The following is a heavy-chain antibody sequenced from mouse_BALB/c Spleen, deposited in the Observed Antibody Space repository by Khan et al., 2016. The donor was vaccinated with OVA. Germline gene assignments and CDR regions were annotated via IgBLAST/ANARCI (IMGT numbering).Heavy chain of an antibody. CDR1: GFSLTSYG. D-gene: IGHD2-4*01. V-gene: IGHV2-2*02. J-gene: IGHJ3*01. CDR2: IWSGGST. CDR3: AINYDYDEGLAY. Sequence: QVQLKQSGPGLVQPSQSLSITCTVSGFSLTSYGIHWVRQSPGKGLEWLGVIWSGGSTDYSAAFISRLSISKDNSKSHVFFKMNSLQANDTAIYYCAINYDYDEGLAYWGQGTLVTVSA.